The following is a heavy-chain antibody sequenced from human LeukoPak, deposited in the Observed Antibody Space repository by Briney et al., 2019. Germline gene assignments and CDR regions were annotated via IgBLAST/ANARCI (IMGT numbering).Heavy chain of an antibody. Sequence: SVKVSCNAYGYTFTGYYMHWVRQAPGQGLEWMGGIIPIFGTADYAQKFQGRVTITADESTSTAYMELSSLRSEDTAVYYCAIPGVSDYWGQGTLVTVSS. J-gene: IGHJ4*02. CDR2: IIPIFGTA. V-gene: IGHV1-69*13. CDR1: GYTFTGYY. CDR3: AIPGVSDY.